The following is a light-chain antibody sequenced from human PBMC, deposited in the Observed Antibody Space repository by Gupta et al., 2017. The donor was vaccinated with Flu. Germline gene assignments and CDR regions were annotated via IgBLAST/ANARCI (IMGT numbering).Light chain of an antibody. Sequence: SVTISCTGTSSEVGGYNYVSWYQQHPGKAPKLIIYEVNKRPSGVPDRFSGSKSGNTASLTVSGLQAEEEADYYCSSYAGSNTFVFGTGTKVTVV. CDR2: EVN. V-gene: IGLV2-8*01. CDR1: SSEVGGYNY. CDR3: SSYAGSNTFV. J-gene: IGLJ1*01.